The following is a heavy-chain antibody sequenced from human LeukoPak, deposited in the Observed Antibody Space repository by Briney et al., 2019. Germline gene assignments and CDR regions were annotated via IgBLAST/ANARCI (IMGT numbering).Heavy chain of an antibody. CDR3: ARTSAYYYGSGSYLGY. CDR1: GGSFSPYY. V-gene: IGHV4-59*12. D-gene: IGHD3-10*01. CDR2: ISHSGST. J-gene: IGHJ4*02. Sequence: SETLSLTCTVSGGSFSPYYWSWIRQPPGKGLEWIGYISHSGSTNYSPSLKSRVTISLDTSKNQFSLKLSSVTAADTAVYYCARTSAYYYGSGSYLGYWGQGTLVTVSS.